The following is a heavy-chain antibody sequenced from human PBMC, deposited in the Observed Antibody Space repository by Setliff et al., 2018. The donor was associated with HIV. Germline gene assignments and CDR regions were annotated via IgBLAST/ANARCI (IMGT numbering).Heavy chain of an antibody. CDR1: GYTFTGYF. Sequence: ASVKVSCKASGYTFTGYFIHWVRQAPGHGLEWMGRINPNTGDTNYAQKFQGRVTMTRDTSISTAYMELSRLRSDDTAVYYCARDRWVWGGSDSGYYYYFMDVWGKGTTVTVSS. J-gene: IGHJ6*03. D-gene: IGHD6-19*01. CDR3: ARDRWVWGGSDSGYYYYFMDV. CDR2: INPNTGDT. V-gene: IGHV1-2*06.